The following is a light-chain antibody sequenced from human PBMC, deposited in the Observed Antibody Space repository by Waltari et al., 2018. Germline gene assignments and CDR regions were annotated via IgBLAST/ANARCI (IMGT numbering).Light chain of an antibody. CDR1: NIGDKI. Sequence: SYELTQPVSVSVALGQTARITRGGNNIGDKIVHWYQQKPGQAPVLVIFRDTNRPSGIPERFSGSNSGNTATLTISRAQGGDEADYYCQVWTTGAGVFGGGTKLSVL. CDR3: QVWTTGAGV. V-gene: IGLV3-9*01. J-gene: IGLJ3*02. CDR2: RDT.